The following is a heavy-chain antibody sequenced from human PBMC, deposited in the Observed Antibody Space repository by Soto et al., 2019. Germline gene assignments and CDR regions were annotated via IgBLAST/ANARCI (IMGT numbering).Heavy chain of an antibody. CDR2: IVVGSGNT. Sequence: SVKVSCKASGFTFTSSAVQWVRQARGQRLEWIGWIVVGSGNTNYAQKFQERVTITRDMSTSTAYMELSSLRSEDTAVYYCARGVGSGSDYNQYNWFDPWGQG. V-gene: IGHV1-58*01. D-gene: IGHD3-10*01. CDR1: GFTFTSSA. CDR3: ARGVGSGSDYNQYNWFDP. J-gene: IGHJ5*02.